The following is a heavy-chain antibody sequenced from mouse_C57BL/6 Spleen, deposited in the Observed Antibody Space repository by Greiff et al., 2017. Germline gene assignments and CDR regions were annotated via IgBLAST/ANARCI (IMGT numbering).Heavy chain of an antibody. CDR3: ARFYYGNYYAMDY. Sequence: VHLVESGPGLVAPSQSLSITCTVSGFSLTSYGVDWVRQSPGKGLEWLGVIWGVGSTNYNSALKSRLSISKDNSKSQVFLKMNSLQTDDTAMYYCARFYYGNYYAMDYWGQGTSVTVSS. CDR2: IWGVGST. J-gene: IGHJ4*01. D-gene: IGHD2-1*01. V-gene: IGHV2-6*01. CDR1: GFSLTSYG.